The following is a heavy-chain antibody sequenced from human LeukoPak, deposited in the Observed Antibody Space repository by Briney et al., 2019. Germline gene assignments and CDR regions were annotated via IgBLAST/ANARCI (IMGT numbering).Heavy chain of an antibody. V-gene: IGHV3-64*01. CDR3: ARAGKRGYDILTGYYAY. CDR2: ISSNGGST. Sequence: GGSLRLPCAASGFTFSSYAMHWVRQAPGKGLEYVPAISSNGGSTYYANSVKGRFTISRDNSKNTLYLQMGSLRAEDMAVYYCARAGKRGYDILTGYYAYWGQGTLVTVSS. J-gene: IGHJ4*02. CDR1: GFTFSSYA. D-gene: IGHD3-9*01.